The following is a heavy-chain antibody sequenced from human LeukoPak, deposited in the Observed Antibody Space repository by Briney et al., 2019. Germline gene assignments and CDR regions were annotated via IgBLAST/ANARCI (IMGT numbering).Heavy chain of an antibody. CDR3: AKGDNNILTGYYNSFDS. V-gene: IGHV3-23*01. J-gene: IGHJ4*02. Sequence: GGSLRLSCAASGFTFSSSAMSWVRQAPGKGLEWVSAISNNGGYTYYADSVQGRFTISRDNSRNTLYLQMNSLRAEDTALFYCAKGDNNILTGYYNSFDSWGQGTLVTVSS. CDR2: ISNNGGYT. D-gene: IGHD3-9*01. CDR1: GFTFSSSA.